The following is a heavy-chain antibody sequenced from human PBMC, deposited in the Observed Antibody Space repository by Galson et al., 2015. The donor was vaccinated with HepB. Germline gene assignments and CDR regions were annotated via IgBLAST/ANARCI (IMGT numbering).Heavy chain of an antibody. V-gene: IGHV3-21*06. D-gene: IGHD2/OR15-2a*01. CDR3: ARVFFLEYAVDV. Sequence: SLRLSCAASGFTFSTYSMNWVRQAPGKGLEWVSSISGSGSDIYYADSVKGRFTISRDNAKNSLYLQMNSLRAEDTAVYYCARVFFLEYAVDVWGQGTTVTVSS. CDR2: ISGSGSDI. J-gene: IGHJ6*02. CDR1: GFTFSTYS.